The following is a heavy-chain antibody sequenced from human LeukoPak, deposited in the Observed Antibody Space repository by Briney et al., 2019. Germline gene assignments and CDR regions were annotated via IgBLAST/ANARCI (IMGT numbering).Heavy chain of an antibody. Sequence: SETLSLTCTVSGGSISSYYWSWIRQPPGKGLEWIGYIYYTGSTNYNPSLKSRVTISVDTSKNQFSLKLGSVTAADTAVYYCTRHCASGKPWFDYWGQGTLVTVSS. D-gene: IGHD3-10*01. CDR1: GGSISSYY. J-gene: IGHJ4*02. CDR2: IYYTGST. CDR3: TRHCASGKPWFDY. V-gene: IGHV4-59*01.